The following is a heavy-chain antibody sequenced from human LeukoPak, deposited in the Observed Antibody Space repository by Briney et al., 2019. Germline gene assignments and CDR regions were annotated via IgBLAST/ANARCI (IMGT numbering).Heavy chain of an antibody. D-gene: IGHD4/OR15-4a*01. J-gene: IGHJ3*01. CDR2: IHHDGRT. V-gene: IGHV4-34*01. CDR3: ARPAVPHVYGDTVNAHDV. Sequence: NPSETLSLTCALPGGSLSGHYASWLSHSPGGGREWVGEIHHDGRTKHRPSLQNRISIFLDTSKNEVSLRLTHVTAADSAMYFWARPAVPHVYGDTVNAHDVWGQGTMVIVSS. CDR1: GGSLSGHY.